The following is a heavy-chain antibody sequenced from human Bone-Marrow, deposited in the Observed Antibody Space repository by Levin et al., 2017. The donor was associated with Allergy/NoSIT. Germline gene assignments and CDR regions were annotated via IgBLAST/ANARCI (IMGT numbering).Heavy chain of an antibody. V-gene: IGHV3-23*01. D-gene: IGHD1-26*01. CDR3: AKDVCGKYCSFDC. Sequence: GGSLRLSCSASGFIFTTYAMAWVRQAPGKGLEWISSISGSGNGNFYYADSVRGRFSISRDDSKNTVYLQMNRVRVEDTAVYYCAKDVCGKYCSFDCWGQGTLVTVSS. CDR2: ISGSGNGNF. J-gene: IGHJ4*01. CDR1: GFIFTTYA.